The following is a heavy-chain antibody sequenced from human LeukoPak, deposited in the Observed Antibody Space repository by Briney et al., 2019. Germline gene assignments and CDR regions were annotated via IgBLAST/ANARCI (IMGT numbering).Heavy chain of an antibody. V-gene: IGHV4-34*01. Sequence: SETLSLTCAVYGGSFSDYYWSWIRQSPGKGLEWIGEINHSGSTNYNPSLKSRVTISVDTSKNQFSLKLSSVTAADTAVHYCARSYGSGSAYYFDFWGQGTLVTVSS. CDR3: ARSYGSGSAYYFDF. CDR1: GGSFSDYY. D-gene: IGHD3-10*01. CDR2: INHSGST. J-gene: IGHJ4*02.